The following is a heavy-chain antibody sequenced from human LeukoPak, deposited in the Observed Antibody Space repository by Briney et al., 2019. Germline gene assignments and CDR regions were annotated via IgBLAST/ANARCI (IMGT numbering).Heavy chain of an antibody. Sequence: GGSLRLSCATSGFIFSSYAMSWVRQAPGRGLEWVSSISGSGGSIYYADSVKGRFTISRDNSKNTLYLQMNSLRAEDTAVYYCARATTGDDDFDYWGQGTLVTVSS. J-gene: IGHJ4*02. D-gene: IGHD2-21*02. CDR1: GFIFSSYA. CDR2: ISGSGGSI. CDR3: ARATTGDDDFDY. V-gene: IGHV3-23*01.